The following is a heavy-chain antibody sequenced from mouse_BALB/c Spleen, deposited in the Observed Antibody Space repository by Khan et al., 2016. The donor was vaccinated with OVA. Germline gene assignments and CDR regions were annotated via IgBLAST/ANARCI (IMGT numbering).Heavy chain of an antibody. CDR1: GFTFTAYA. CDR2: ISTYSGNT. CDR3: ARGRFGHYYGFAY. V-gene: IGHV1S137*01. Sequence: QMQLEESGPELVRPGVSVKISCKGSGFTFTAYAMHWVSQSHAKGLEWIGVISTYSGNTNYNQKFTGKATMTVDKSSCTAYMELARLTTEDTAIYYCARGRFGHYYGFAYWDQGTLVTVSA. J-gene: IGHJ3*01. D-gene: IGHD1-2*01.